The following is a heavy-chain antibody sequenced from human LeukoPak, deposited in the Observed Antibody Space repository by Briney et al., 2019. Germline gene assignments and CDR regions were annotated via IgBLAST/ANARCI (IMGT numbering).Heavy chain of an antibody. CDR1: GFTFSSYA. J-gene: IGHJ6*02. Sequence: GGSLRLSCAASGFTFSSYAMTWVRQAPGKGLEWVSRISGSDGSTSYADSVKGRFTISRDNAKNTLYLQMNSLRAEDTAVYYCAREAVAGTNPYYYYGMDVWGQGTTVTVSS. V-gene: IGHV3-23*01. CDR3: AREAVAGTNPYYYYGMDV. CDR2: ISGSDGST. D-gene: IGHD6-19*01.